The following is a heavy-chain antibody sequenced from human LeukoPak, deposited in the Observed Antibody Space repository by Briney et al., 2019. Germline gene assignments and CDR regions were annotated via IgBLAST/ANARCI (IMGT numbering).Heavy chain of an antibody. CDR1: GYTFTSYD. D-gene: IGHD1-26*01. Sequence: GASVKVSCKASGYTFTSYDINWVRQATGQGLEWMGWMNPNRGNTGYAQKFQGRVTMTRSTSINTAYMEPNSLTSEDTAVYYCARSSVGARRRIDYWGQGTLVTVSS. CDR2: MNPNRGNT. J-gene: IGHJ4*02. V-gene: IGHV1-8*01. CDR3: ARSSVGARRRIDY.